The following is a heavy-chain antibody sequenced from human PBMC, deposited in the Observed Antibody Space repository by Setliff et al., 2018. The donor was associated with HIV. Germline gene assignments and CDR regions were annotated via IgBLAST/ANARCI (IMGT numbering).Heavy chain of an antibody. CDR1: GGTFRDFR. D-gene: IGHD6-13*01. Sequence: SVKVSCKASGGTFRDFRITWVRQAPGQGLEWMGEITPFVGITNYAQKFQGRVTISAEESTATAYIELSSLTSQDTAVYYCARDKGIREAASLDYWGQGSLSPS. CDR3: ARDKGIREAASLDY. V-gene: IGHV1-69*10. CDR2: ITPFVGIT. J-gene: IGHJ4*02.